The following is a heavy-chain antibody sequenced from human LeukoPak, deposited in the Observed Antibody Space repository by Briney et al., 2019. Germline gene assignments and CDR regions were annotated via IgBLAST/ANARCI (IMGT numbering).Heavy chain of an antibody. Sequence: GGSLRLSCAASGFTFSNYWMSWVRQAPGKGLEWVANIKQDGSEKYYVDSVKGRFTISRDNAKNSLHLQMNSLRAEDTAVYYCARDLRGNLFDPWGQGTLVTVSS. J-gene: IGHJ5*02. CDR1: GFTFSNYW. CDR3: ARDLRGNLFDP. V-gene: IGHV3-7*04. CDR2: IKQDGSEK.